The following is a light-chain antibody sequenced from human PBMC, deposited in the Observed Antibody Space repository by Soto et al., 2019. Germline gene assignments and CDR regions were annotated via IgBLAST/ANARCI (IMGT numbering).Light chain of an antibody. CDR1: QSVSSSY. CDR3: QQYGSSPPYT. CDR2: GAS. V-gene: IGKV3-20*01. Sequence: EIVLTQSPGTLSLSPGERATLSCRASQSVSSSYLAWYQQKPGQAPRLLIYGASSRATGIPDRFSGSGYGTDFTLTISRLEPEEFAVYYCQQYGSSPPYTFGQGTKREIK. J-gene: IGKJ2*01.